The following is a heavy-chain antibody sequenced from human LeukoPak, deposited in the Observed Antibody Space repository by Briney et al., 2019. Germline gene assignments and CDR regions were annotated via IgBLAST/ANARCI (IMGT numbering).Heavy chain of an antibody. Sequence: SETLSLTCTVSGGATRSGSYYWGWIRQPPGKGLEWIGSIYYSGSTYYNASLKSRGTISVDTSKNQFSLKLNSASCSETPVYFCARQAVAVAGTGYFDYWGQGTLVTVSS. J-gene: IGHJ4*02. CDR2: IYYSGST. V-gene: IGHV4-39*01. D-gene: IGHD6-19*01. CDR1: GGATRSGSYY. CDR3: ARQAVAVAGTGYFDY.